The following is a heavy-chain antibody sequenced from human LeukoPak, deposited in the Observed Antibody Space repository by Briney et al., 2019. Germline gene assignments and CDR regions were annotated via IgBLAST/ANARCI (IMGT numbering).Heavy chain of an antibody. CDR1: GYRFTSYW. J-gene: IGHJ4*02. CDR3: ARQGATIWQGGNDF. CDR2: IYPGDSDI. Sequence: GESLKISCQGSGYRFTSYWIGWVRQMPGKGLEWMGMIYPGDSDIRYSPSFQGHVTISADKSIATAYLQWSGLKASDTAMYYCARQGATIWQGGNDFWGQGTLVTVSS. V-gene: IGHV5-51*01. D-gene: IGHD1-26*01.